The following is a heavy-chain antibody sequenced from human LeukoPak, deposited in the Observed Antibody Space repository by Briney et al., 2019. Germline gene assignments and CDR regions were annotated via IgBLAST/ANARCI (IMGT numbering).Heavy chain of an antibody. CDR3: AKGRTGTFSWFDP. J-gene: IGHJ5*02. CDR1: EFTFDDYA. Sequence: GGSLRLSCAASEFTFDDYAMHWVRQAPGKGLEWVSGISWNSGSIGYADSVKGRFTISRDNAKNSLYLQMNSLRAEDTALYYCAKGRTGTFSWFDPWGQGTLVTVSS. V-gene: IGHV3-9*01. D-gene: IGHD6-13*01. CDR2: ISWNSGSI.